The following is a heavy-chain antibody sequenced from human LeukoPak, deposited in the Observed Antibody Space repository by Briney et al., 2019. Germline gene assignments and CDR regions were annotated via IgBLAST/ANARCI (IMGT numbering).Heavy chain of an antibody. V-gene: IGHV3-53*01. J-gene: IGHJ3*01. D-gene: IGHD2-2*01. CDR2: LSSGDNT. CDR1: GFSVNSYY. CDR3: ARRYCSTCPTGHAFDL. Sequence: PGGSLGLSCVASGFSVNSYYMSWVRQAPGRGLEWVSALSSGDNTHYADSVNGRFTISRDNSKNTLYLQLNSLRAEDTAVYYCARRYCSTCPTGHAFDLWGQGTLVTVSS.